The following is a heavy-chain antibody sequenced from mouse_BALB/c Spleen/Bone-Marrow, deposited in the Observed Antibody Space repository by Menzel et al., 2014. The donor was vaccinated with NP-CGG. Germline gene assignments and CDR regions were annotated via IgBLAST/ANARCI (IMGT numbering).Heavy chain of an antibody. CDR1: GYTFSNYW. CDR2: IYPGNSDT. D-gene: IGHD3-1*01. CDR3: TTLARSDFDY. J-gene: IGHJ2*01. V-gene: IGHV1-5*01. Sequence: EVKLVESGTVLARPGAAVKMSCKASGYTFSNYWMHWVKQRPGQGLEWIGTIYPGNSDTTYNQKFKGKAKLTAVTSTSTAYMELSSLTNDDSAVYYCTTLARSDFDYWGQGTTLTVSS.